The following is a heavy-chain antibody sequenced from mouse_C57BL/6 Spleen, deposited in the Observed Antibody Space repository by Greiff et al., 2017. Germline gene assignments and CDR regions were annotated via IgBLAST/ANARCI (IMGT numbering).Heavy chain of an antibody. CDR1: GYAFSSYW. D-gene: IGHD1-1*02. CDR2: IYPGDGDT. J-gene: IGHJ4*01. CDR3: ATEYGVFYARDY. V-gene: IGHV1-80*01. Sequence: QVQLQQSGAELVKPGASVKISCKASGYAFSSYWMNWVKQRPGKGLEWIGQIYPGDGDTNYNEKFKGKATLTADKSSSTAYMQLSSLTSEDSAVYFCATEYGVFYARDYWGQGTSVTVSS.